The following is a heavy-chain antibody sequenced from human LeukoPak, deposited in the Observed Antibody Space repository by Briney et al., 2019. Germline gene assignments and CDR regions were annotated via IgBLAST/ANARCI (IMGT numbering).Heavy chain of an antibody. CDR1: GGSISSSSHY. D-gene: IGHD3-3*01. CDR3: ARSGYSNFDY. CDR2: IYYSGDT. Sequence: SKTLPLTCTVSGGSISSSSHYWGWIRQPPGKGLEWIGSIYYSGDTYHNPSLKSRVTTSVDTSKSQFSLRLSPVTAADTAVYYCARSGYSNFDYWGQGTLVTVSS. V-gene: IGHV4-39*01. J-gene: IGHJ4*02.